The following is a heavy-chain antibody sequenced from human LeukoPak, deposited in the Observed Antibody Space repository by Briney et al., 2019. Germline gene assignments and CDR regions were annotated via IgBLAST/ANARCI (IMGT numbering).Heavy chain of an antibody. CDR1: GGSISSFY. J-gene: IGHJ4*02. V-gene: IGHV4-59*01. Sequence: SETLSLTCAVAGGSISSFYWSWIRQPPGKGLEWIGYIYYSGTTNYNPSLRSRVTISVDTSKNQFSLKLSSVTAADTAVYYCARVLNWNYAPDYWGQGSLVTVSS. CDR2: IYYSGTT. CDR3: ARVLNWNYAPDY. D-gene: IGHD1-7*01.